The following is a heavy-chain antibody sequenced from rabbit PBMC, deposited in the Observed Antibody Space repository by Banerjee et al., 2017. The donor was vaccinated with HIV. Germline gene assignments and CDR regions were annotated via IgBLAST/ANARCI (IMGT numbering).Heavy chain of an antibody. V-gene: IGHV1S40*01. CDR3: AREYGYGGSGYSRLDL. J-gene: IGHJ3*01. D-gene: IGHD8-1*01. CDR1: GFSFTVGYY. CDR2: TDGGSSDFA. Sequence: QSLEESGGDLVKPAGSLTLTCTASGFSFTVGYYMCWVRQAPGKGLEWIACTDGGSSDFAYYASWAKGRFTISKTSSTTVTLQMTSLTAADTATYFCAREYGYGGSGYSRLDLWGPGTLVTVS.